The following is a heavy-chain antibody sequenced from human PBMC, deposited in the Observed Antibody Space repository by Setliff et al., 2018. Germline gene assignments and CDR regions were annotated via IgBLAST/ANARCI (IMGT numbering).Heavy chain of an antibody. J-gene: IGHJ4*02. CDR3: RFWSGYYKNDY. V-gene: IGHV4-59*02. Sequence: SETLSLTCTVSGVSVASHYWSWIRQAPGTGLEWIAYVHDNGETNQDPSLKSRVTISVDTSKNQFSLKLSSVTAADTAMYYCRFWSGYYKNDYWGQGTLVTVSS. CDR1: GVSVASHY. CDR2: VHDNGET. D-gene: IGHD3-3*01.